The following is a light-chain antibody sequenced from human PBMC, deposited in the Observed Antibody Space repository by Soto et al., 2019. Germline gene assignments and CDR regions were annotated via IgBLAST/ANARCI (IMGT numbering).Light chain of an antibody. CDR2: DVT. V-gene: IGLV2-14*03. Sequence: QSVLTQPASVSGSPGQSITISCTGTNSDVGGYNHVSWYRQYPGNAPKLIIYDVTTRPSGVSDRFSGSNSGNTASLTISGLQAEDEADYYCSSYTSRSTLVAFGGGTKLTV. CDR1: NSDVGGYNH. CDR3: SSYTSRSTLVA. J-gene: IGLJ2*01.